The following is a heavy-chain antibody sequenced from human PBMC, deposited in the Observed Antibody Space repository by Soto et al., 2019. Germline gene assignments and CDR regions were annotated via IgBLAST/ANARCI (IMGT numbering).Heavy chain of an antibody. J-gene: IGHJ3*02. CDR3: ARDLYSTSWYVRAFDM. Sequence: ASVKVSCKASENTFSTYSLHWVRQAPGQGLEWMGVINPTTTTTTDAQKFQGRVTMTRDTSTSTVFLELSSLRSGDTAVYFCARDLYSTSWYVRAFDMWG. CDR2: INPTTTTT. D-gene: IGHD6-13*01. V-gene: IGHV1-46*03. CDR1: ENTFSTYS.